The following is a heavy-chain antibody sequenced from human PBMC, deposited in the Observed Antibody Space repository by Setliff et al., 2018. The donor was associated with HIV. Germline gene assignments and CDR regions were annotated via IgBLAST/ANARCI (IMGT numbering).Heavy chain of an antibody. CDR1: GGSISSGSYY. CDR3: ARRSATHGNWNFDL. CDR2: IYASGNT. Sequence: SETLSLTCNVSGGSISSGSYYWNWIRQPAGKGLEWIGRIYASGNTNYNPSLKGRVTISVDTSKNHISLRLTSVTAADTAVYYCARRSATHGNWNFDLWGRGTLVTVSS. J-gene: IGHJ2*01. V-gene: IGHV4-61*02.